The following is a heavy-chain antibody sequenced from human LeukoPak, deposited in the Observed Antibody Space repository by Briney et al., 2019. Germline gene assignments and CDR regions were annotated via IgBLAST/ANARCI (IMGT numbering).Heavy chain of an antibody. CDR1: GVSTSSSSYY. CDR3: AAQLLFFDY. Sequence: SETLSLTCTVSGVSTSSSSYYWGWIRQPPGKGLEWIGEINHSGSTNYNPSLKSRVTISVDTSKNQFSLKLSSVTAADTAVYYCAAQLLFFDYWGQGTLVTVSS. J-gene: IGHJ4*02. V-gene: IGHV4-39*07. D-gene: IGHD2-2*01. CDR2: INHSGST.